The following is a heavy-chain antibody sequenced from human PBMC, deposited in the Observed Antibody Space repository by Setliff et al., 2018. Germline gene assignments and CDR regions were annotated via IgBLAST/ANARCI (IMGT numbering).Heavy chain of an antibody. CDR1: GYSISSGHY. Sequence: SETLSLTCDVSGYSISSGHYWGWIRQPPGKGLEWIGSMYPGRNTYYNPSLKSRVTMSVDTSKRQFSLKLNSVTAPDTAVYYCARDKGDGYGVDAYAGGGFDIWGQGTMVTVSS. J-gene: IGHJ3*02. D-gene: IGHD4-17*01. CDR2: MYPGRNT. V-gene: IGHV4-38-2*02. CDR3: ARDKGDGYGVDAYAGGGFDI.